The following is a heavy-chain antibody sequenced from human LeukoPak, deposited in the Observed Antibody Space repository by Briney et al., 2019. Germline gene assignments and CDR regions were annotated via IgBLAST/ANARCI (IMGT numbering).Heavy chain of an antibody. CDR2: IYNSVTT. CDR3: ARAYYGSGSYCDY. V-gene: IGHV4-31*03. J-gene: IGHJ4*02. CDR1: GGSINSGGYY. D-gene: IGHD3-10*01. Sequence: PSQTLSLTCTVSGGSINSGGYYWTWIRHPPGEGLEWIGYIYNSVTTHYNPSLKSRVTISEDTSKNQFSLKLTSVTAAETAVYYCARAYYGSGSYCDYWGQGTLVTVSA.